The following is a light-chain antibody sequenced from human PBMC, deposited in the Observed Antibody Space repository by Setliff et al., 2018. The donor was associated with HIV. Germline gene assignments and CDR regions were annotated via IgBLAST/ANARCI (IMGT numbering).Light chain of an antibody. CDR1: SGSIASNY. Sequence: NFMLTQPHSVSESPGKTVAISCTRSSGSIASNYVQWYQQRPGSSPTTVIYEDDRRPSGVPDRFSGSIDSSSNSASLTISGLKTEDEAEYYCQSYDTSTVIFGEGTQLTV. CDR2: EDD. V-gene: IGLV6-57*01. J-gene: IGLJ2*01. CDR3: QSYDTSTVI.